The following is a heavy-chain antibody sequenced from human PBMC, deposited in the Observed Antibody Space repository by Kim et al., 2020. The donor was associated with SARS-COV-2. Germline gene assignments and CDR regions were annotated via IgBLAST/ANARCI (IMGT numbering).Heavy chain of an antibody. J-gene: IGHJ4*02. V-gene: IGHV3-48*02. CDR1: GFTFSSYN. D-gene: IGHD4-17*01. CDR2: ISSSSSTI. Sequence: GGSLRLSCAASGFTFSSYNMNWVRQAPGKGLEWVSYISSSSSTIYYADSVKGRFTISRDNAKNSLYLQMNSLRDEDTAVYYCARGEWYGDYWGGYFDYWGQGTLVTVSS. CDR3: ARGEWYGDYWGGYFDY.